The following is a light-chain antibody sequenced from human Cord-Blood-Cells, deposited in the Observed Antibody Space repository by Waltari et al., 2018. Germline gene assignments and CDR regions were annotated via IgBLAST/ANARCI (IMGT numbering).Light chain of an antibody. CDR2: GAS. V-gene: IGKV3-15*01. J-gene: IGKJ1*01. Sequence: EIVMTQSPATLPVSPGERATISCRASQSVSSNLAWYQQKPGQAPRLLIYGASTRATGIPARFSGSGSGTEFTLTISSLQSEDFAVYYCQQYNNWPQTFGQGTKVEIK. CDR3: QQYNNWPQT. CDR1: QSVSSN.